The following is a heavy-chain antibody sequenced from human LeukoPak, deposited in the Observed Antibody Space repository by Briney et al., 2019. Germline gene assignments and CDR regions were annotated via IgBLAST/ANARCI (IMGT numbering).Heavy chain of an antibody. D-gene: IGHD1-26*01. J-gene: IGHJ4*02. CDR2: INWNGGST. Sequence: GGSLRLSCAASGFTFSSYGMSWVRQAPGKGLEWVSGINWNGGSTGYADSVKGRFTISRDNAKNSLYLQMNSLRAEDTALYHCARTLYGGSYYFDYWGQGTLVTVSS. CDR3: ARTLYGGSYYFDY. V-gene: IGHV3-20*01. CDR1: GFTFSSYG.